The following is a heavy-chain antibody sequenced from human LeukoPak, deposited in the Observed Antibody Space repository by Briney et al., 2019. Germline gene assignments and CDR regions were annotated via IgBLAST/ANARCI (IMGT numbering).Heavy chain of an antibody. CDR1: GFTFSSYE. Sequence: GGSLRLSCAASGFTFSSYEMDWVRQAPGKGLEWVSYISSSGSTIYYADSVKGRFTISRDNAKNSLYLQMNSLRAEDTAVYHCARTSRRHIVVVPAAHNWFDPWGQGTLVTVSS. CDR3: ARTSRRHIVVVPAAHNWFDP. CDR2: ISSSGSTI. J-gene: IGHJ5*02. V-gene: IGHV3-48*03. D-gene: IGHD2-2*01.